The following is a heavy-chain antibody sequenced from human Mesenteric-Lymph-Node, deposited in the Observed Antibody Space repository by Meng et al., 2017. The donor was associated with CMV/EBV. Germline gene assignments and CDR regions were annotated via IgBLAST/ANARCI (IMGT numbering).Heavy chain of an antibody. D-gene: IGHD2-15*01. CDR2: IRYDGSNK. CDR1: GFTFSSYG. Sequence: GGSLRLSCAASGFTFSSYGMHWVRQAPGKGLEWVAFIRYDGSNKYYADSVKDRFTISRDNSKNTLYLQMNSLRAEDTAVYYCAHGCSGGSGPIRWGQGTLVTVSS. V-gene: IGHV3-30*02. CDR3: AHGCSGGSGPIR. J-gene: IGHJ4*02.